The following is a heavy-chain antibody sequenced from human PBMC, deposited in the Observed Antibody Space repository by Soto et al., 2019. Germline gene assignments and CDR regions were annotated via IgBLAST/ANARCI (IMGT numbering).Heavy chain of an antibody. D-gene: IGHD6-13*01. Sequence: QVQLQQWGAGLLKPSETLSLTCAVYGGSFSGYYWSWIRQPPGKGLEWIGEINHSGSTNYNPSLKRRVTISVDTSKNQFSLKLSSVTAADTAVYYCARGGHSSSWYGAFDIWGQGTMVTVSS. CDR3: ARGGHSSSWYGAFDI. CDR1: GGSFSGYY. V-gene: IGHV4-34*01. CDR2: INHSGST. J-gene: IGHJ3*02.